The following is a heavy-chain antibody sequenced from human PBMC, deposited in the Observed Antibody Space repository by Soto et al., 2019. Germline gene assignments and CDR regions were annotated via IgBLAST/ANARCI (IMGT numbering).Heavy chain of an antibody. D-gene: IGHD2-2*01. Sequence: SETLSLTCTVSGGFVNSDTYSWSWIRQTPGKRLEWIGFIYSGGSTKNPSLRSRVTMSVDTSKNQFSLKLRSVIVADTAVYHCARFVRSCSATTCSTRADVWGQGITVTVSS. J-gene: IGHJ6*02. CDR2: IYSGGST. CDR3: ARFVRSCSATTCSTRADV. CDR1: GGFVNSDTYS. V-gene: IGHV4-61*01.